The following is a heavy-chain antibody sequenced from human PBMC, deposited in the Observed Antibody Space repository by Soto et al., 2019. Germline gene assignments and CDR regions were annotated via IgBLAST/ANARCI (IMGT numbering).Heavy chain of an antibody. Sequence: PSETLSLTCTGSGGSISSYYWSWIRQPPGKGLEWIGYIYYSGSTNCNPSLKSRVTISVDRSKNKYYMKLSSVTAADTDVYDCDRYITGPRYYFAYSAQRTLVTVSS. J-gene: IGHJ4*02. CDR2: IYYSGST. CDR3: DRYITGPRYYFAY. V-gene: IGHV4-59*08. CDR1: GGSISSYY.